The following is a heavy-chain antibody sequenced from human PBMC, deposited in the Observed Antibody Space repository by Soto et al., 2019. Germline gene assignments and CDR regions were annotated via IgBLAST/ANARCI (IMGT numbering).Heavy chain of an antibody. J-gene: IGHJ5*02. V-gene: IGHV3-23*01. CDR2: ISGSGGST. Sequence: GGSLRLSCAASGFTFSSYAMSWVRQAPGEGLEWVSAISGSGGSTYYADSVKGRSTISRDNSKNTLYLQMNSLRAEDTAVYYCAGAAFGGLFSWFDPWGQGTLVTVSS. CDR1: GFTFSSYA. D-gene: IGHD3-10*01. CDR3: AGAAFGGLFSWFDP.